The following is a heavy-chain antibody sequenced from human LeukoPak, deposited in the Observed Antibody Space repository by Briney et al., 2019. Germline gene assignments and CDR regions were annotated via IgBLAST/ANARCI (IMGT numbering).Heavy chain of an antibody. Sequence: ASVKVSCKASGYTFTSYGISWVRQAPGQGLEWMGWINPNSGGTNYAQKFQGRVTMTRDTSISTAYMELSRLRSDDTAVYYCARFRFGEFPFDYWGQGTLVTVSS. D-gene: IGHD3-10*01. CDR1: GYTFTSYG. V-gene: IGHV1-2*02. J-gene: IGHJ4*02. CDR2: INPNSGGT. CDR3: ARFRFGEFPFDY.